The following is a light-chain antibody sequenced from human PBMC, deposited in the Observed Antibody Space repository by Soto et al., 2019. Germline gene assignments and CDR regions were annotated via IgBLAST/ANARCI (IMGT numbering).Light chain of an antibody. J-gene: IGKJ5*01. V-gene: IGKV3-11*01. Sequence: EIVLTQSPATLSLSPGERPTLSCRASQSVSRYLAWYQQKPGQSPRLLIYDASNRATGIPARFSGSGSGTDFTLTISSLETEDCAVYYGQQRSNWPITFGQGTRLEIK. CDR2: DAS. CDR3: QQRSNWPIT. CDR1: QSVSRY.